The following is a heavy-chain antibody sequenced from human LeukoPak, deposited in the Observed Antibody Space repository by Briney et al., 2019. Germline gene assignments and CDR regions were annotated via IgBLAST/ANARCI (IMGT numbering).Heavy chain of an antibody. CDR3: ARGAQSGHFDY. J-gene: IGHJ4*02. CDR1: GFTFSIYW. D-gene: IGHD3-10*01. Sequence: PGGSLRLSCAASGFTFSIYWVHWVRQAPGKGLVWVSRINSDGGTTTYADSVKGRFTISRDNAKNTLYLQMNSLRAEDTAVYYCARGAQSGHFDYWGQGTLVTVSS. V-gene: IGHV3-74*01. CDR2: INSDGGTT.